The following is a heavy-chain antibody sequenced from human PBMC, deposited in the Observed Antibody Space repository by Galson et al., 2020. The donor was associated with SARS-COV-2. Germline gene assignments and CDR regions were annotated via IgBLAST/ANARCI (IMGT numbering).Heavy chain of an antibody. CDR1: GFTFGDYA. J-gene: IGHJ6*02. Sequence: GGSLRLSCTASGFTFGDYAMSWFRQAPGTGLAWVGFIRSKAYGGTTEYAASVKGRFTISRDDSKSIAYLQMNSLKTEDTAVYYCTSGDYYDSSGYYSFFGGYYYYGMDVWGQGTTVTVSS. V-gene: IGHV3-49*03. CDR3: TSGDYYDSSGYYSFFGGYYYYGMDV. D-gene: IGHD3-22*01. CDR2: IRSKAYGGTT.